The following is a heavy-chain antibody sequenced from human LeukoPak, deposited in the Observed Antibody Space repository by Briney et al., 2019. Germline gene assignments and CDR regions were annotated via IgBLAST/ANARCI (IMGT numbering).Heavy chain of an antibody. J-gene: IGHJ4*02. CDR2: INTGDIT. Sequence: HPGGSLRLSCAASGFTFSTYAMHWVRQAPEKGLEWVSTINTGDITFYANSVKGRFTTSRDNSKNALFLQMNSLRAEDTAIYYCVKGGFTYYDDWGQGTLVTVSS. V-gene: IGHV3-23*01. D-gene: IGHD3-22*01. CDR1: GFTFSTYA. CDR3: VKGGFTYYDD.